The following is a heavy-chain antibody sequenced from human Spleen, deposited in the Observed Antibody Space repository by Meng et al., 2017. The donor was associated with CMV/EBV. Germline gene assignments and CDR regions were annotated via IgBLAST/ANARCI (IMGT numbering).Heavy chain of an antibody. D-gene: IGHD2-2*02. Sequence: SETLSLTCTVSGASVSSSNYYWSWIRQSPGKGLEWIGDIYYSGSTNYSPSLKSRVTISVDTSKNQFSLQLSSVTAADTAVYYCARGRGIPAAIDFDYWGQGTLVTV. V-gene: IGHV4-61*01. CDR3: ARGRGIPAAIDFDY. CDR2: IYYSGST. CDR1: GASVSSSNYY. J-gene: IGHJ4*02.